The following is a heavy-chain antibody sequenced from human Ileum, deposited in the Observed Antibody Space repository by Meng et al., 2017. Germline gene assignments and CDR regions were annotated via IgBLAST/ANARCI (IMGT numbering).Heavy chain of an antibody. D-gene: IGHD2-15*01. CDR2: SSDSGTT. J-gene: IGHJ4*02. Sequence: QVQLQESGPGLVEPSGTLSLTCAVSGDSVTSSYWWSWVRQPPGKGLEWIGESSDSGTTNYSPSLKSRITMSLDKSKNHFSLRLTSVTAADTAVYYCARDRGGSYYFDYWGQGTLVTVSS. CDR3: ARDRGGSYYFDY. V-gene: IGHV4-4*02. CDR1: GDSVTSSYW.